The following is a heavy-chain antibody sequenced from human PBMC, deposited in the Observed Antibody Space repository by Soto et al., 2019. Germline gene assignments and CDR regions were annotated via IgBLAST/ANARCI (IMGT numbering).Heavy chain of an antibody. Sequence: QVQLVQSGAEVKKPGASVKVSCKASGYTFTSYGISWVRQAPGQGLEWMGWISAYNGNTNYAQKLQGRVTMTTDTSTSTAYMELRSLRSDATAVYYCARGSIAAAGTPNYYYYGMDVWGQGTTVTVSS. V-gene: IGHV1-18*04. J-gene: IGHJ6*02. CDR3: ARGSIAAAGTPNYYYYGMDV. D-gene: IGHD6-13*01. CDR1: GYTFTSYG. CDR2: ISAYNGNT.